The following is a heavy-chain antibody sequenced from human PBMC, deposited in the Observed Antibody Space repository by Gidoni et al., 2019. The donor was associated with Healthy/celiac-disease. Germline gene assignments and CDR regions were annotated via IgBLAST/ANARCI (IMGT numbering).Heavy chain of an antibody. CDR1: GYSISSGYY. V-gene: IGHV4-38-2*02. CDR3: ARVIDY. J-gene: IGHJ4*02. Sequence: QVQLQASGPGLVKPSETLSLTCTVSGYSISSGYYWGWIRQPPGKGLVWIGSIYHSGSTYYNPSLKSRVTISVDTSKNQFSLKLSSVTAADTAVYYCARVIDYWGQGTLVTVSS. CDR2: IYHSGST.